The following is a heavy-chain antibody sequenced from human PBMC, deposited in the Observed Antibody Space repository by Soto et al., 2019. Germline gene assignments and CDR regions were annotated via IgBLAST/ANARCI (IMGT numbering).Heavy chain of an antibody. D-gene: IGHD3-22*01. V-gene: IGHV3-15*07. CDR2: IKSKTDGGTT. Sequence: GGSLRLSCAASGFTFSNAWMNWVRQAPGKGLEWVGRIKSKTDGGTTDYAAPVKGRFTISRDDSKNTLYLQMNSLKTEDTAVYYCTMYYYDSSGYRSGSYPGLGTFDYWGQGTLVTVSS. J-gene: IGHJ4*02. CDR1: GFTFSNAW. CDR3: TMYYYDSSGYRSGSYPGLGTFDY.